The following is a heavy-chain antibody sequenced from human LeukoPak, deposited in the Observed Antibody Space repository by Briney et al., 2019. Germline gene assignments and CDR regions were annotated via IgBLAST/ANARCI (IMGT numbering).Heavy chain of an antibody. CDR3: AKRPTSEQYYFDY. Sequence: GGSLRLSCAASGFTFSSYAMSWVRQAPGKGLEWVSAISGSGGSTYYADSVKVRFTISRDNSKNTLYLQMNSLRAEDTAVYYCAKRPTSEQYYFDYWGQGTLVTVSS. V-gene: IGHV3-23*01. CDR1: GFTFSSYA. CDR2: ISGSGGST. J-gene: IGHJ4*02. D-gene: IGHD1-26*01.